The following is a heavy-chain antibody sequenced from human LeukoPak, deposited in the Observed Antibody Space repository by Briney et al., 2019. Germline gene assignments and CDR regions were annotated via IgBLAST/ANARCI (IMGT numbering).Heavy chain of an antibody. Sequence: PGGSLRLSCVTSGFTFSSYGMHWVRQVPGKGLEWVANIKQDGSEKYYVDSVKGRFTISRDNAKNSLYLQMNSLRAEDTAVYYCARGYSSGWYVERFDYWGQGTLVTVSS. J-gene: IGHJ4*02. V-gene: IGHV3-7*01. CDR1: GFTFSSYG. CDR2: IKQDGSEK. CDR3: ARGYSSGWYVERFDY. D-gene: IGHD6-19*01.